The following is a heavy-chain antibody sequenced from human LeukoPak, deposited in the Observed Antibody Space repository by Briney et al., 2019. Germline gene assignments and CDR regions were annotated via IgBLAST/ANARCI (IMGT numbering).Heavy chain of an antibody. J-gene: IGHJ4*02. Sequence: GGSLRLSCTASGFTFSNFGIHWVRQAPGKGLEWVAVISYNGRTQYYAASVEGRFTISRDNSGNMMYLQMNGLRAEDTAVYYCAKEYSNSPDYYDYWGQGTLVTVSS. CDR1: GFTFSNFG. V-gene: IGHV3-30*18. CDR3: AKEYSNSPDYYDY. D-gene: IGHD6-13*01. CDR2: ISYNGRTQ.